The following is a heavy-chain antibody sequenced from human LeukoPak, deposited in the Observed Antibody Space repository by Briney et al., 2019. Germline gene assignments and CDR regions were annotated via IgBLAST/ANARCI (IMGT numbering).Heavy chain of an antibody. D-gene: IGHD3-22*01. CDR2: ISGLSGRT. CDR1: GFSFSSYG. CDR3: ARYQIDYYDSSGYYPRSYYYMDV. J-gene: IGHJ6*03. Sequence: GGSLRLSCATSGFSFSSYGMSWVRQAPGKGLEWVSSISGLSGRTYYADSVKGRFSISRDNAKNTVYLQMNSLRAEDTAVYYCARYQIDYYDSSGYYPRSYYYMDVWGKGTTVTISS. V-gene: IGHV3-23*01.